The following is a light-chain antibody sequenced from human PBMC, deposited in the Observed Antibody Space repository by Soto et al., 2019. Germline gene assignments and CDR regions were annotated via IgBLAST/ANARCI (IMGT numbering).Light chain of an antibody. CDR2: QTS. V-gene: IGKV3-20*01. CDR1: QYINTR. J-gene: IGKJ1*01. CDR3: HQYGSSPQT. Sequence: EIVLTQSPATLSSFPGDRVPLSCRASQYINTRLAWYQHRPGQAPRLLIYQTSLRAAGIPDRFSGSGSGTEFTLTVDRLEPEDFAVYYCHQYGSSPQTFGRGTKVDNK.